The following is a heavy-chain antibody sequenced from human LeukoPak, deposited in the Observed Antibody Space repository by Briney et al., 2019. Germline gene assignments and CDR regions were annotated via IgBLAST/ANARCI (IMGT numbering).Heavy chain of an antibody. CDR2: IRYGGSHK. CDR1: GFTFSSSG. Sequence: PGGSLRLSCAASGFTFSSSGMHWVRQAPGKGLEWVAFIRYGGSHKYYADSVKGRFTFSRDNAKNSLSLQMNSLRAEDTAVYYCARDGEVGVGRWFDPWGQGTLVTVSS. D-gene: IGHD1-26*01. J-gene: IGHJ5*02. CDR3: ARDGEVGVGRWFDP. V-gene: IGHV3-30*02.